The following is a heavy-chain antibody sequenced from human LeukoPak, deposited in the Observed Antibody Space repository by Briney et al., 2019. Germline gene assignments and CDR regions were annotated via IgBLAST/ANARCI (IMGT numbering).Heavy chain of an antibody. CDR2: ISGSGGST. CDR1: GFTFSSYA. CDR3: AKGLKFTPGHYYYYMDV. V-gene: IGHV3-23*01. Sequence: GGSLRLSCAASGFTFSSYAMSWVRQAPGKGLEWVSAISGSGGSTYYADSVKGRFTISRDNAKNTLYLQMNSLRAEDTAVYYCAKGLKFTPGHYYYYMDVWGKGTTVTVSS. J-gene: IGHJ6*03. D-gene: IGHD2-15*01.